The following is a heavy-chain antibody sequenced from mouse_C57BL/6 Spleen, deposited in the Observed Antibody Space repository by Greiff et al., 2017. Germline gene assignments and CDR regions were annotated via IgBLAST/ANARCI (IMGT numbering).Heavy chain of an antibody. J-gene: IGHJ2*01. CDR3: ARNWDGGFDY. D-gene: IGHD4-1*01. CDR2: ISYDGST. Sequence: EVKLVESGPGLVKPSQSLSLTCSVTGFSITSGYYWNWIRQFPGNQLEWMGFISYDGSTNYTPSLKNRISITRDTSKNQFFLKLNSGTTEDTATDYCARNWDGGFDYWGQGTTLTVAS. CDR1: GFSITSGYY. V-gene: IGHV3-6*01.